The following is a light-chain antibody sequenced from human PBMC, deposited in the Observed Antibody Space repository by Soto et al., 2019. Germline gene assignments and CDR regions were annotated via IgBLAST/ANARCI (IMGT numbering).Light chain of an antibody. V-gene: IGKV3-20*01. CDR2: GAS. CDR3: HQYGSLYT. CDR1: QSVSSSY. J-gene: IGKJ2*01. Sequence: EIVLTQSPGTLSLSPGERATLSCRASQSVSSSYLAWYQQKPGQAPRLLIYGASSRATGIPDRFSGSGSGTDFTLTISRLEPEDFAVYYCHQYGSLYTFGQGTKLENK.